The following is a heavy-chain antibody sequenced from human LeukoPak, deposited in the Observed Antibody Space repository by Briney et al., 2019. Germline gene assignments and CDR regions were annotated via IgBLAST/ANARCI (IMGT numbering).Heavy chain of an antibody. CDR2: IKQDGSEK. J-gene: IGHJ4*02. V-gene: IGHV3-7*01. Sequence: GSLRLSCAASGFTFSTYWLSWVRQAPGKGLEWVANIKQDGSEKYYVDSVEGRFTISRDNSKNSLYLQMNSLRAEDTAVYYCVRGIWNDGLAFDYWGQGTLIIVSS. CDR3: VRGIWNDGLAFDY. D-gene: IGHD1-1*01. CDR1: GFTFSTYW.